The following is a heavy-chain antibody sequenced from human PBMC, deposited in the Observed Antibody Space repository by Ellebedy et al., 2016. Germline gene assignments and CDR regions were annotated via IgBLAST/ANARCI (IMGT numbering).Heavy chain of an antibody. CDR3: AKGREGKTSGAFDI. V-gene: IGHV3-9*01. CDR1: GFTFDDYA. J-gene: IGHJ3*02. Sequence: GGSLRLSCAASGFTFDDYAMHWVRQAPGKGLEWVSGISWNSGSIGYADSVKGRFTISRDNAKNSLYLQMNSLRAEDTALYYCAKGREGKTSGAFDIWGQGTMVTVSS. CDR2: ISWNSGSI.